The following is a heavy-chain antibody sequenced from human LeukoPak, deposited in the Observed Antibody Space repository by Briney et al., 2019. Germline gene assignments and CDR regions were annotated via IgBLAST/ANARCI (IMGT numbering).Heavy chain of an antibody. CDR3: ASFYGSGSYYIPLDY. V-gene: IGHV3-21*01. Sequence: GSLRLSCAASGFTFSSYSMNWVRQAPGKGLEWVSSISSSSSYIYYADSVKGRFTISRDNAKNSLYLQMNSLRAEDTAVYYCASFYGSGSYYIPLDYWGQGTLVTVSS. CDR1: GFTFSSYS. CDR2: ISSSSSYI. D-gene: IGHD3-10*01. J-gene: IGHJ4*02.